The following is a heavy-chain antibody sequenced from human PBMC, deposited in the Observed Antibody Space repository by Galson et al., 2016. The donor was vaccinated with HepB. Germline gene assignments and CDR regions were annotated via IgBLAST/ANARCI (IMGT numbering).Heavy chain of an antibody. CDR1: GGSISRSDYY. V-gene: IGHV4-39*02. J-gene: IGHJ4*02. CDR3: AREGEYSDSRGYPVAALEY. D-gene: IGHD3-22*01. Sequence: ETLSLTCSVSGGSISRSDYYWGWIRQPPGKGLEWIGTIDNTGTTYCNPSLRNRVTISVDTSKNQFSLRLSSVTAADTAVYYFAREGEYSDSRGYPVAALEYWGRGTLVTVSS. CDR2: IDNTGTT.